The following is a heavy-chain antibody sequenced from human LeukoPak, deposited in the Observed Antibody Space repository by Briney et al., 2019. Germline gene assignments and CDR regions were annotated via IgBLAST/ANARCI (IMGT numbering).Heavy chain of an antibody. CDR2: ISGSGDTT. CDR3: AKRTLTSGYYYGDVDF. V-gene: IGHV3-23*01. J-gene: IGHJ4*02. D-gene: IGHD3-22*01. Sequence: PGGSLRLSCAASGFTFRNYAMGWVRQAPGKGLEWVSTISGSGDTTESADSVKGRFRISGDNSENTLFLQMRSLRAEDTAVYYCAKRTLTSGYYYGDVDFWGQGTLVTVSS. CDR1: GFTFRNYA.